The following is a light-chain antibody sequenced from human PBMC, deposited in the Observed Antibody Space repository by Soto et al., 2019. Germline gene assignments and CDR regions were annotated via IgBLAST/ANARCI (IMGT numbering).Light chain of an antibody. Sequence: QSVLTQPPSPSGSFGQAVTISCTGNSSEVGGYNYVSWYQQHPGKAPKLMIYEVSERPSGVPDRFSGSKSGNTASLTVSGLQADDEADYSCSSYSGTNYHYVFGTGTKVTVL. CDR3: SSYSGTNYHYV. J-gene: IGLJ1*01. CDR2: EVS. CDR1: SSEVGGYNY. V-gene: IGLV2-8*01.